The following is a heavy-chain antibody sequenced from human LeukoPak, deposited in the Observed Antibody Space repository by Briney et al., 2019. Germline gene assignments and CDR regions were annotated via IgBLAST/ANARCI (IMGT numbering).Heavy chain of an antibody. D-gene: IGHD6-13*01. CDR1: GFTFSSYS. Sequence: GGSLRLSCAASGFTFSSYSMNWVRQAPGKGLEWVSYISSSSSTIYYADSVKGRFTISRDNAKNSLYLQMNSLRAEDTAVYYCARKSADDSSSWYGDAFDIWGQGTMVTVSS. CDR2: ISSSSSTI. V-gene: IGHV3-48*01. J-gene: IGHJ3*02. CDR3: ARKSADDSSSWYGDAFDI.